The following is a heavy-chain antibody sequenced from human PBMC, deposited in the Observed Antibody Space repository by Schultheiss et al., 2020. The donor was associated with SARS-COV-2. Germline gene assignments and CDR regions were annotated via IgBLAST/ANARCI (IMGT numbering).Heavy chain of an antibody. CDR3: ASGTYKGSSGFDP. V-gene: IGHV4-34*01. D-gene: IGHD6-19*01. CDR1: GGSFSGYY. J-gene: IGHJ5*02. CDR2: IYYSGST. Sequence: SETLSLTCAVYGGSFSGYYWSWIRQPPGKGLECIGYIYYSGSTYYNPSLKSRVTISVNTSKNQFSLKLSSVTAADTAVYYCASGTYKGSSGFDPWGQGTLVTVSS.